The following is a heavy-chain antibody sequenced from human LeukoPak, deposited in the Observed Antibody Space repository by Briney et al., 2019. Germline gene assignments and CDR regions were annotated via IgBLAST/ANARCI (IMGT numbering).Heavy chain of an antibody. D-gene: IGHD4-17*01. Sequence: GALRLSCAASGFTFDDYGMSWVRQAPGKGLEWVSGINWNGGSTGYADSVKGRFTISRDNAKNSLYLQMNSLRAEDTAVYYCARDYSTVATFFDYWGQGTLVTVSS. J-gene: IGHJ4*02. CDR3: ARDYSTVATFFDY. CDR2: INWNGGST. V-gene: IGHV3-20*04. CDR1: GFTFDDYG.